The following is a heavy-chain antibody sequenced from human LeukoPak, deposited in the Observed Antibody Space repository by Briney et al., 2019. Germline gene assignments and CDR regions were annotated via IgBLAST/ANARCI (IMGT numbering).Heavy chain of an antibody. CDR1: GGSVSSGSYY. CDR2: IYYSGST. J-gene: IGHJ4*02. D-gene: IGHD6-19*01. V-gene: IGHV4-61*01. Sequence: KPSETLSLTCTVSGGSVSSGSYYWSWIRQPPGKGLEWIGYIYYSGSTNYNPSLKRRVTISVYTSKNQFSLKLSSVTAADTAVYYCARVEAGIFDYWGQGTLVTVSS. CDR3: ARVEAGIFDY.